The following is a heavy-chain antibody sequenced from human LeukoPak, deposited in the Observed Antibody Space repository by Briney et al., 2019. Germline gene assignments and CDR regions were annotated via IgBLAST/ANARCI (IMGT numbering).Heavy chain of an antibody. Sequence: SQTLSLTCTVSGGSISSGDYYWNWIRQHPEKSLEWIVYIFYSGSAYYNPSLKRRVTISVDTSKNQFSLRLSSVTAADTAVYYCARGSTLIRGFDYWGQGTLVTVSS. CDR3: ARGSTLIRGFDY. D-gene: IGHD3-10*01. J-gene: IGHJ4*02. CDR2: IFYSGSA. CDR1: GGSISSGDYY. V-gene: IGHV4-31*03.